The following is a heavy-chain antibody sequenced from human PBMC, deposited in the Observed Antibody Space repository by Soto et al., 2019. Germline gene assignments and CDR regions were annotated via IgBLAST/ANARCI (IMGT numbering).Heavy chain of an antibody. CDR3: ARDIYGGNCCDAFEM. J-gene: IGHJ3*02. CDR1: GYTFTNYG. D-gene: IGHD2-15*01. V-gene: IGHV1-18*01. Sequence: QAQLVQSGAEVKKPGASVNISCKASGYTFTNYGFIWVRQAPGHGLEWVGWISPYNGKTEYAQNLQASVTMTRDKPTSAANMELRSLRSDDAAVYDSARDIYGGNCCDAFEMWGQGTMVTVSS. CDR2: ISPYNGKT.